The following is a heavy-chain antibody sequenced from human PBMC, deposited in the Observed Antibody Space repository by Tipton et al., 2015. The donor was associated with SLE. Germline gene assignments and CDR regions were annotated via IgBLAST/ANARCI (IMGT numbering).Heavy chain of an antibody. D-gene: IGHD6-13*01. CDR3: ARDLGMGSSPKRGYFDY. V-gene: IGHV4-31*03. CDR2: ISDSGTL. CDR1: GGSITSGAYY. J-gene: IGHJ4*02. Sequence: TLSLTCTVSGGSITSGAYYWGWIRQHPGKGLEWIGYISDSGTLYYNPSLKSRVTISVDRSNNQSSLNLSSVTAADTAVYYCARDLGMGSSPKRGYFDYWGQGTLVTVSS.